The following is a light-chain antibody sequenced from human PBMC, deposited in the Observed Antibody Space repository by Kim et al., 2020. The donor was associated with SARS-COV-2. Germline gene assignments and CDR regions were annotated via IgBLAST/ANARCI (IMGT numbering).Light chain of an antibody. CDR1: SSDVGGYNY. Sequence: GQSITNSRTGTSSDVGGYNYVSWYQQHPGKAPKLMIYDVSNRPSGVSNRFSGSKSGNTASLTISGLQAEDEADYYCSSYTSSSTWVFGGGTKLTVL. CDR2: DVS. V-gene: IGLV2-14*03. J-gene: IGLJ3*02. CDR3: SSYTSSSTWV.